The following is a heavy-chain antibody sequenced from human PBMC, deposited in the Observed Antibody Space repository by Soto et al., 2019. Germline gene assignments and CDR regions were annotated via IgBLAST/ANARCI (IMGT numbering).Heavy chain of an antibody. Sequence: SGGSLRLSCAASGFTFSSYAMSWVRQAPGKGVEWVSAISGSGGSTYYADSVQGRFTISRDNSKNTLYLQMTSLRAEDTAVYYCSRDRGNVFDFWGQGTMVTV. CDR3: SRDRGNVFDF. CDR2: ISGSGGST. CDR1: GFTFSSYA. D-gene: IGHD1-1*01. V-gene: IGHV3-23*01. J-gene: IGHJ3*01.